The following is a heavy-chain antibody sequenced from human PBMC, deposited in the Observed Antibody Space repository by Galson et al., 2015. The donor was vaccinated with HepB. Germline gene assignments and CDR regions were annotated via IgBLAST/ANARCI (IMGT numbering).Heavy chain of an antibody. J-gene: IGHJ4*02. CDR3: ARGLLRLIDY. D-gene: IGHD1-26*01. CDR2: TNTISTNI. V-gene: IGHV3-48*01. Sequence: SLRLSCAASGFTFSSYSMNWVRQAPGKGLEWLSYTNTISTNIYYADSVRGRFTISRDNAKNSLYLQTTSLRAEDTAVYYCARGLLRLIDYWGQGTLVTVSS. CDR1: GFTFSSYS.